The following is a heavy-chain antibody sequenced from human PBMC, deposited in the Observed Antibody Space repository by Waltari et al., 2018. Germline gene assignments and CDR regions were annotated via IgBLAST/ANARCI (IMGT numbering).Heavy chain of an antibody. Sequence: QVQLVQSGAEVKKPGSSVKVSCKASGGTFSSYAISWVRQAPGQGLEWMGRIIPHFGTAHYAQKFQGRVTITADESTSTAYMELSSLRSEDTAVYYCATISVLRALDYYGMDVWGQGTTVTVSS. CDR3: ATISVLRALDYYGMDV. V-gene: IGHV1-69*15. CDR1: GGTFSSYA. J-gene: IGHJ6*02. CDR2: IIPHFGTA.